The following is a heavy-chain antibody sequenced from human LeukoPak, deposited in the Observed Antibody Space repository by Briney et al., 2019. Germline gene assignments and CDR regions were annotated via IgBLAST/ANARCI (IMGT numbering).Heavy chain of an antibody. CDR1: GGSISSGSYY. Sequence: SQTLSLTCTVSGGSISSGSYYWSWLRQPAGKGLEWVGRMYTSWSTNYNPSLKSPSTISIATPKNQFSLKMSCVTAADTAVYYCARWTSIKYYYDSSGYYLDDAFDIWGQGTMVTVSS. CDR3: ARWTSIKYYYDSSGYYLDDAFDI. CDR2: MYTSWST. J-gene: IGHJ3*02. D-gene: IGHD3-22*01. V-gene: IGHV4-61*02.